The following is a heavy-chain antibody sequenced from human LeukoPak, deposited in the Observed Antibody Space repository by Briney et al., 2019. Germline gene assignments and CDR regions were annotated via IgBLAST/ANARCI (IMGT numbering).Heavy chain of an antibody. Sequence: GGSLRLSCAASGFTFSSYSMNWVRQARGKGREWVSSISSSSSYIYYADSGKGRFTISRDNAKNSLYLQINSLRAEDTAVYYSARAPPSMVRGVGIANWFDPWGQGTLVTVSS. V-gene: IGHV3-21*04. CDR2: ISSSSSYI. D-gene: IGHD3-10*01. CDR3: ARAPPSMVRGVGIANWFDP. CDR1: GFTFSSYS. J-gene: IGHJ5*02.